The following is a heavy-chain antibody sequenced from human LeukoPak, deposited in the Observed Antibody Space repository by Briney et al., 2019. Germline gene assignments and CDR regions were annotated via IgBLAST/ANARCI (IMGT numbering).Heavy chain of an antibody. J-gene: IGHJ4*02. D-gene: IGHD3-10*01. Sequence: TLSLTCTVSGGSISSYYWSWIRQPPGKALEWLALIYWDDDKRYSPSLKSRLTITKDTSKNQVVLTMTNMDPVDTATYYCARDITMVRGVHVLFDYWGQGTLVTVSS. CDR1: GGSISSYYW. V-gene: IGHV2-5*08. CDR2: IYWDDDK. CDR3: ARDITMVRGVHVLFDY.